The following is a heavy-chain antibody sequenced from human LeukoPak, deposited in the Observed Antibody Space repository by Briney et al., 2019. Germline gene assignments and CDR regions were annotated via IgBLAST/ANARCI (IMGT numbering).Heavy chain of an antibody. CDR3: ARTGYSSSWPYFDY. Sequence: SETLSPTCTVSGGSISSYYWSWIRQPPGKGLEWIGYIYYSGSTNYNPSLKSRVTISVDTSKNQFSLKLSSVTAADTAVYYCARTGYSSSWPYFDYWGQGTLVTVSS. D-gene: IGHD6-13*01. V-gene: IGHV4-59*12. CDR1: GGSISSYY. J-gene: IGHJ4*02. CDR2: IYYSGST.